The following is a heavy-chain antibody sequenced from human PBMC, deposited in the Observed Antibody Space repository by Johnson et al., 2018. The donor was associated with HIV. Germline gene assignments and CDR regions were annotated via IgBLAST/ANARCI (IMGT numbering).Heavy chain of an antibody. V-gene: IGHV3-49*03. J-gene: IGHJ3*02. CDR1: GFTFGDYA. CDR3: TRLSLLYYDDAFDI. Sequence: VQLVESGGGLVQPGRSLRLSCTASGFTFGDYAMSWFRQAPGKGLEWVGFIRSKAYGETTEFAASVKGRFAISRDDSRNIAYLQIDNLKTEDTGVYYCTRLSLLYYDDAFDIWGQGTMVTVSS. D-gene: IGHD3-22*01. CDR2: IRSKAYGETT.